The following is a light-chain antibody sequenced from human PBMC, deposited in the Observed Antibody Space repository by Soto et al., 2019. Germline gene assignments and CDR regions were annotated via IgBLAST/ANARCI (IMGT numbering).Light chain of an antibody. V-gene: IGKV3-20*01. J-gene: IGKJ1*01. Sequence: EIALSQSPGTLSFSSGDRATLYCRSSQSVSSSYLAWYQQKPGQAPGLLIYDASSRATGIPDRFSGSGSGTDFTLTISRLEPEDFAVYYCQQYGRSPWTFGQGTKVDIK. CDR1: QSVSSSY. CDR3: QQYGRSPWT. CDR2: DAS.